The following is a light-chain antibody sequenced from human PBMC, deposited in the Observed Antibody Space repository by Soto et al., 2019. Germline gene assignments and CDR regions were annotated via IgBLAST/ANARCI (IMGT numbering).Light chain of an antibody. CDR1: QSVSSY. CDR2: GAS. J-gene: IGKJ2*01. Sequence: EIVLTQSPATLSLSPGERATLSCRASQSVSSYLAWYQQKPGQAPRLLIYGASNRATGIPARFSGSWSGTDFTLAISSLEPEDVAVYYCQQRSNWYIFGQGTKLEIK. CDR3: QQRSNWYI. V-gene: IGKV3-11*01.